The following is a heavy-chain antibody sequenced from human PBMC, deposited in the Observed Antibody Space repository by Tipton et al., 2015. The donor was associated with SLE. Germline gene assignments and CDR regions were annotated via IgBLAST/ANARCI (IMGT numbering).Heavy chain of an antibody. CDR3: ARGIDAFDI. CDR1: GGSISSSSYY. J-gene: IGHJ3*02. V-gene: IGHV4-39*01. CDR2: IYYSGST. Sequence: TLSLTCTVSGGSISSSSYYWGWIRQPPGKGLEWIGNIYYSGSTYYNPSLKSRVTISVDTSKNQFSLKLSSVTAADTAVYYCARGIDAFDIWGQGTMVTVSS.